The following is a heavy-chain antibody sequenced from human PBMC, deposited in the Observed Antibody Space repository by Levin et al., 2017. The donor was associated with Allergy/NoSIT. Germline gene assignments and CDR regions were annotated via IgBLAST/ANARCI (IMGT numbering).Heavy chain of an antibody. J-gene: IGHJ4*02. CDR1: GYTFTGYY. Sequence: LGESLKISCKASGYTFTGYYMHWVRQAPGQGLEWMGWINPNSGGTNYAQKFQGRVTMTRDTSISTAYMELSRLRSDDTAVYYCAREAFDGDYGYWGQGTLVTVSS. D-gene: IGHD4-17*01. CDR2: INPNSGGT. CDR3: AREAFDGDYGY. V-gene: IGHV1-2*02.